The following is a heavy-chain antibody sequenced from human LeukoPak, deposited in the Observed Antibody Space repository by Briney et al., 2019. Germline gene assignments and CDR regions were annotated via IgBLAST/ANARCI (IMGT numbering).Heavy chain of an antibody. V-gene: IGHV3-9*01. D-gene: IGHD3-22*01. CDR2: ISWNSGSI. CDR1: GFTVDANA. CDR3: AKAGYHYGVGAFDI. J-gene: IGHJ3*02. Sequence: GRSLRLSCAASGFTVDANAMHWVRQAPGKGLEWVSGISWNSGSIGYTDSVKGRFTIYRDNVKNSLYLQINSLRAEDTALYYCAKAGYHYGVGAFDIWGQGTMVTVSS.